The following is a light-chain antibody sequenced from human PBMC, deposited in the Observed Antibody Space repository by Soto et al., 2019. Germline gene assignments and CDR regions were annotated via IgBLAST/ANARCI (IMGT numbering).Light chain of an antibody. CDR2: DVS. Sequence: QSALTQPASVSGSPGQSITISCTGTSSDVGGYNYVTWYRQPPGKAPKLLLFDVSNRPSGVSNRFSGSKSGNTASLTISGLQAEDEADYYCGSFTSSSTVVFGGGTKLTVL. V-gene: IGLV2-14*01. CDR1: SSDVGGYNY. CDR3: GSFTSSSTVV. J-gene: IGLJ2*01.